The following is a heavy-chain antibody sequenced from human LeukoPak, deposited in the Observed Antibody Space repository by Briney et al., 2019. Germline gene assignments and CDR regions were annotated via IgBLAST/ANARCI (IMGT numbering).Heavy chain of an antibody. CDR3: ARGWGPAYCGGDCHRHFDY. Sequence: SETLSLTCAVYGASFSGYYWSWIRQPPGKGLEWIGEINHSGSTNYNPSLKSRVTISVDTSKNQFSLQLSSVTAADTALYYCARGWGPAYCGGDCHRHFDYWGQGTLVTVSS. CDR1: GASFSGYY. V-gene: IGHV4-34*01. CDR2: INHSGST. J-gene: IGHJ4*02. D-gene: IGHD2-21*02.